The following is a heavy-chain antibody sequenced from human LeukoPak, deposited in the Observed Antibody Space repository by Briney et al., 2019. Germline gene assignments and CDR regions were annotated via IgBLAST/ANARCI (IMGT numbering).Heavy chain of an antibody. V-gene: IGHV4-38-2*02. CDR2: IYHSGST. J-gene: IGHJ4*02. Sequence: SETLSLTCTVSGYSISSGYYWGWIRQPPGKGLEWIGSIYHSGSTYYNPSLKSRVTISVDTSKNQFSLKLSSVTAADTAVYYCARLRVQNYGGNWGFDYWGQGTLVTVSS. CDR1: GYSISSGYY. D-gene: IGHD4-23*01. CDR3: ARLRVQNYGGNWGFDY.